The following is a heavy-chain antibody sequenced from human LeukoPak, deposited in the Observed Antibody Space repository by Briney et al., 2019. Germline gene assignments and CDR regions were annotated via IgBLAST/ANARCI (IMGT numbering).Heavy chain of an antibody. J-gene: IGHJ4*02. V-gene: IGHV3-23*01. CDR2: ISSSGVNT. Sequence: GGSLRLSCAASGFTFTTYAMSWVRQAPGKGLEWVSTISSSGVNTYYADSVKGRFTISRDTSSNTLYLQMNSLRAEDTAIYYCARDGDSSIAAAGWVDYWGQGTLVTVSS. D-gene: IGHD6-13*01. CDR1: GFTFTTYA. CDR3: ARDGDSSIAAAGWVDY.